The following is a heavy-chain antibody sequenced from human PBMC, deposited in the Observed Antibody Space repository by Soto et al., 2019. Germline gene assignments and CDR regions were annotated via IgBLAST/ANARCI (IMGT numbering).Heavy chain of an antibody. CDR2: IIPIFGTA. CDR3: SIPWKTHTTRGMDV. V-gene: IGHV1-69*01. Sequence: QVQLVQSGAEVKKPGSSVKVSCKASGGTFSTYTISWVRQAPGQGLEWMGGIIPIFGTANYAQKFQGRVTNTADEFKSTAYIVLTSLRFEETAVYYFSIPWKTHTTRGMDVLGPGATFTVSS. CDR1: GGTFSTYT. D-gene: IGHD1-1*01. J-gene: IGHJ6*02.